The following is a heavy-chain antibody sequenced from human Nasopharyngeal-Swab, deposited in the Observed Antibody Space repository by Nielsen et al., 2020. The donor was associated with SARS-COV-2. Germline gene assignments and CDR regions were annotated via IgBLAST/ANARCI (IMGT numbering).Heavy chain of an antibody. CDR2: IYYSGST. Sequence: SETLSLTCAVSGGSISSGGYSWSWIRQPPGKGLEWIGYIYYSGSTYYNPSLKSRVTISVDTSKNQFSLELSSVTAADTAVYYCARARITIFGVVNHFDYWGQGTLVTVSS. V-gene: IGHV4-31*11. J-gene: IGHJ4*02. D-gene: IGHD3-3*01. CDR3: ARARITIFGVVNHFDY. CDR1: GGSISSGGYS.